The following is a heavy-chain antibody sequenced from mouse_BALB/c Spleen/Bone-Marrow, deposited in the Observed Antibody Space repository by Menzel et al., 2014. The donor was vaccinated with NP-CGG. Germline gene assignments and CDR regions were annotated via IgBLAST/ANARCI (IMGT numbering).Heavy chain of an antibody. CDR2: INSNGGST. CDR3: GRDNYYDYDGFAY. V-gene: IGHV5-6-3*01. J-gene: IGHJ3*01. D-gene: IGHD2-4*01. CDR1: GFTLSSYG. Sequence: EVKLVESGGGLVQPGGSLKISCAASGFTLSSYGMSWVRQTPDKRLDLVATINSNGGSTYYPDSVKGRFTISRDNAKNTLYLQMSSLKSEDTAMYYCGRDNYYDYDGFAYWGQGTLVTVSA.